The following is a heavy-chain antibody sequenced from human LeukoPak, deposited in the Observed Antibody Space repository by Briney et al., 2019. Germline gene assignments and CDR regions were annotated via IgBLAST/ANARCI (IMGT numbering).Heavy chain of an antibody. V-gene: IGHV3-15*01. CDR3: TTHLLTVAGDVDY. CDR1: GFTFSTSW. J-gene: IGHJ4*02. CDR2: IKSKTDGGTT. D-gene: IGHD6-19*01. Sequence: GGSLRLSCAASGFTFSTSWMSWVRQVPGKGLEWVGRIKSKTDGGTTDYAAPVKGRFTISRDDSKNTLYLQMNSLKTEDTAVYYCTTHLLTVAGDVDYWGQGTLVTVSS.